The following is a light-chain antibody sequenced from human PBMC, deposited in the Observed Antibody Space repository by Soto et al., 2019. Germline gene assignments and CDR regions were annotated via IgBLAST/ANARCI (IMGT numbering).Light chain of an antibody. Sequence: SRVEGVKLSGRASQRLSSNLAWYQQRPGQAPRLLIYGASIRATDIPARFIGSGSGTEFTLTISSLQSEDFAVYYCQQYGSSGTFGQGTKVDIK. CDR2: GAS. CDR1: QRLSSN. V-gene: IGKV3-15*01. CDR3: QQYGSSGT. J-gene: IGKJ1*01.